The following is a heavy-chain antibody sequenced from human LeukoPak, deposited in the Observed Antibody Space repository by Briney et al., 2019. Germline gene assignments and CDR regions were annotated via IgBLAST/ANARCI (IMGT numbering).Heavy chain of an antibody. D-gene: IGHD2-8*01. CDR2: ISSSSSYI. CDR3: ARGGGKGVNWFDP. CDR1: GFTFSSYS. J-gene: IGHJ5*02. V-gene: IGHV3-21*01. Sequence: GGSLRLSCAASGFTFSSYSMNWVRQAPGKGLEWVASISSSSSYIYYADLVKGRFTISRDNAKNSLYLQMNSLRAEDTAVYYCARGGGKGVNWFDPWGQGTLVTVSS.